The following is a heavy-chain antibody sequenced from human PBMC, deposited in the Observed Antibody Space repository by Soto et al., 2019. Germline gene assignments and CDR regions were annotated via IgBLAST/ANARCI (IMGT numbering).Heavy chain of an antibody. CDR3: ARGVRVDDSSGDYSDY. V-gene: IGHV3-74*01. CDR2: INSDGSST. CDR1: GFTFSSYW. J-gene: IGHJ4*02. D-gene: IGHD3-22*01. Sequence: EVQLVESGGGLVQPGGSLRLSCAASGFTFSSYWMHWVRQAPGKGLVWVSRINSDGSSTRYADSVKGRFTISRDNAKNTLYLQMNRLRAEDTAVYYCARGVRVDDSSGDYSDYWGQGTLVTVSS.